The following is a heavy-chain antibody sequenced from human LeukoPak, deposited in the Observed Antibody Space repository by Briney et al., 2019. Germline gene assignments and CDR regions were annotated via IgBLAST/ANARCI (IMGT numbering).Heavy chain of an antibody. V-gene: IGHV3-30*18. J-gene: IGHJ6*03. Sequence: GGSLRLSCAASGFTFSSYAMSWVRQAPGKGLEWVAVISYDGSNKYYADSVKGRFTISRDNSKNTLYLQMNSLRAEDTAVYYCAKFPASSSCHDPSRCYYYYMDVWGKGTTVTVSS. CDR3: AKFPASSSCHDPSRCYYYYMDV. D-gene: IGHD6-13*01. CDR2: ISYDGSNK. CDR1: GFTFSSYA.